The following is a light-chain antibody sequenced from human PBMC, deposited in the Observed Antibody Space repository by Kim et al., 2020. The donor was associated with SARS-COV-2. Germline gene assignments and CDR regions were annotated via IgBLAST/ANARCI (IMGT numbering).Light chain of an antibody. CDR2: EVS. CDR3: SSYAGSNSFV. J-gene: IGLJ1*01. CDR1: SSDVGGYNY. V-gene: IGLV2-8*01. Sequence: QSALTQPPSASGSPGQSVTISCTGTSSDVGGYNYVSWYQQYPGKAPKFMIYEVSKRPSGVPDRFSGSKSGNTASLTVSGLQADDEADYYCSSYAGSNSFVFGTGTKVTVL.